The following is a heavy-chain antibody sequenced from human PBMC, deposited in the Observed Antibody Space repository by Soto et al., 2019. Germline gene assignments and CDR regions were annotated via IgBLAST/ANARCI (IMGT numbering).Heavy chain of an antibody. V-gene: IGHV3-74*01. CDR3: AKDNYYDSTGYYHSHFDY. Sequence: GGSLRLSCAASGFTFSSYWMHWVRQAPGKGLVWVSRINSDGIMKNYADFVKGRFTISRDNAKNTLYLQMNSLRAEDTAVYYCAKDNYYDSTGYYHSHFDYWGQGTLVTVSS. CDR1: GFTFSSYW. J-gene: IGHJ4*02. CDR2: INSDGIMK. D-gene: IGHD3-22*01.